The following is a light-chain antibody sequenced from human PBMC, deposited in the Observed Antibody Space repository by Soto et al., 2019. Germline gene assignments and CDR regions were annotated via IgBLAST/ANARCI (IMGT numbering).Light chain of an antibody. CDR2: AAS. Sequence: DIQMTQSPSALSASEGDRVTITCRASQSISSNLNWYQQKAGKAPKLLIYAASSLQSGVPSRFSSSGSGTDFTLTISSLQPEDFATYYCQQSSSTPLTFGGGTNVDI. CDR1: QSISSN. V-gene: IGKV1-39*01. CDR3: QQSSSTPLT. J-gene: IGKJ4*02.